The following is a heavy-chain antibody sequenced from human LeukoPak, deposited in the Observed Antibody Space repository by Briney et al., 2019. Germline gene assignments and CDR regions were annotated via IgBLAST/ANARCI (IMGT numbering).Heavy chain of an antibody. J-gene: IGHJ6*03. Sequence: SETLSLTCTVSGYSISSGYFWGWMRPPPGKGLEWIGSIYYSGSTYYNPSLKSRVTISVDTSKNQFSLKLSSVTAADTAVYYCATGTPGYYDSSGYYSLWGKGTTVTVS. CDR1: GYSISSGYF. D-gene: IGHD3-22*01. CDR3: ATGTPGYYDSSGYYSL. CDR2: IYYSGST. V-gene: IGHV4-38-2*02.